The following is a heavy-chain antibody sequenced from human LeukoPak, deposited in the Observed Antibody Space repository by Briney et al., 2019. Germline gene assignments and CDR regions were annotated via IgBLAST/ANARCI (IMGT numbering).Heavy chain of an antibody. Sequence: GGSLRLSCAASGFTFSSYGRHWVPQAPGKGLEWVAFIRYDGSNKYYADSVKSRFTISRDNSRNTLYLQMNSLRAEDTAVYYCAKDSGGYSYGLAFDYWGQGTLVTVSS. D-gene: IGHD5-18*01. CDR2: IRYDGSNK. CDR1: GFTFSSYG. V-gene: IGHV3-30*02. J-gene: IGHJ4*02. CDR3: AKDSGGYSYGLAFDY.